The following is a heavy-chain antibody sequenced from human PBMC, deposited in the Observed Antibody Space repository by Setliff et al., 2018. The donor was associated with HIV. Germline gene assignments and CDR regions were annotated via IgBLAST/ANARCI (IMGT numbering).Heavy chain of an antibody. J-gene: IGHJ3*02. Sequence: SVKVSCKASGGTFSSYAISWVRQAPGQGLEWMGGIIPIFGTANYAQKFQGRVTITADESTSTAYMELSSLRSEDTAVYYCARGSGSYHQSRDAFDIWGQGTMVTVSS. CDR1: GGTFSSYA. V-gene: IGHV1-69*13. CDR2: IIPIFGTA. D-gene: IGHD1-26*01. CDR3: ARGSGSYHQSRDAFDI.